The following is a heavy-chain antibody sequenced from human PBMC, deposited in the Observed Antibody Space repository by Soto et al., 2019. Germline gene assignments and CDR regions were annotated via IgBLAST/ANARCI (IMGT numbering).Heavy chain of an antibody. D-gene: IGHD3-9*01. V-gene: IGHV3-11*01. CDR1: GFTFSDYY. J-gene: IGHJ4*02. CDR2: ISSSVSTI. CDR3: ARAVYYDILTGSGY. Sequence: KLGGSLRLSCAASGFTFSDYYMSWIRQAPGKGLEWVSYISSSVSTIYYADSVKGRFTISRDNAKNSLYLQMNSLRAEDTAVYYCARAVYYDILTGSGYWGQGTLVTVSS.